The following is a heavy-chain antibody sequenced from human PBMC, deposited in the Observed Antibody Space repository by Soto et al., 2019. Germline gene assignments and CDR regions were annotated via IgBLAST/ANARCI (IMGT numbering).Heavy chain of an antibody. V-gene: IGHV1-3*05. CDR3: ARAWVVVTAPDY. CDR1: GYTFTSYA. D-gene: IGHD2-21*02. J-gene: IGHJ4*02. CDR2: INAGNGNT. Sequence: QVQLVQSGAEEKKHGASVKVSCKDSGYTFTSYAMHWGRQAPGQRLEWMGWINAGNGNTKYSQKFQGRVTITRDTSASTAYMELSSLRSEYTAVYYCARAWVVVTAPDYWGQGTLVTVSS.